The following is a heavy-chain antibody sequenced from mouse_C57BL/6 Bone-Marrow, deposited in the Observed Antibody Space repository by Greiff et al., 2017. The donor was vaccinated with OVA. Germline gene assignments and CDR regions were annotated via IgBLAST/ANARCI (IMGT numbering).Heavy chain of an antibody. CDR1: GFNIKDDY. J-gene: IGHJ2*01. CDR2: IDPENGDT. CDR3: TTYRY. V-gene: IGHV14-4*01. Sequence: VQLQQSGAELVRPGASVKLSCTASGFNIKDDYMHWVKERPEQGLEWIGRIDPENGDTEYASKFQGKATITSDTSSKTVYMHLSSLTSEDTAVYYSTTYRYWGQGTTLTVSS.